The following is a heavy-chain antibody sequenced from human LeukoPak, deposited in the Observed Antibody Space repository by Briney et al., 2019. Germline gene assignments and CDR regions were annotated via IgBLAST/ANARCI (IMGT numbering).Heavy chain of an antibody. CDR3: VRDPSEAADFFFDS. CDR2: VNHRGIT. V-gene: IGHV4-38-2*02. J-gene: IGHJ4*02. Sequence: PSETLSLTCTVSHYFISDGAFWGRIRQPPGKGLEWVANVNHRGITFYNPSLESRVAISVDTSKNQFFLRVTSVTAADTAIYYCVRDPSEAADFFFDSWGQGTLVTVSS. CDR1: HYFISDGAF. D-gene: IGHD2-21*02.